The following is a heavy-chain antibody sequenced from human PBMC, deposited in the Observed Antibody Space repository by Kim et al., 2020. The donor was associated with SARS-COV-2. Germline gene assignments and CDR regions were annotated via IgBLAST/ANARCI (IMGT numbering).Heavy chain of an antibody. CDR1: GYTFSNAG. V-gene: IGHV1-3*04. J-gene: IGHJ4*02. CDR3: ARLVGPTAIDLDY. D-gene: IGHD1-26*01. CDR2: INTGNAYT. Sequence: PSVKVSCKGSGYTFSNAGIHWVRQAPGQSLEWMGWINTGNAYTVYSEKFQGRVTFTRDTSASTAYMELSSLRSEDTAVYYCARLVGPTAIDLDYWGQGTLVTVSS.